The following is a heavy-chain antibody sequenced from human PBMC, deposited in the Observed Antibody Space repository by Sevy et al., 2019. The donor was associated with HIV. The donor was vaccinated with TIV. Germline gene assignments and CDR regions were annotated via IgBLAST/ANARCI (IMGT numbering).Heavy chain of an antibody. D-gene: IGHD3-22*01. CDR3: ARDRNNYDSSGYPKGMDV. CDR1: GYTFTRYG. CDR2: ISGNSGDT. J-gene: IGHJ6*02. Sequence: ASLKVSCKASGYTFTRYGIAWVRQAPGQGLEWMGWISGNSGDTNYAQKLQGRVTMTTETSTSTAYMELKSLRSDDTAVYYCARDRNNYDSSGYPKGMDVWGQGTTVTVSS. V-gene: IGHV1-18*01.